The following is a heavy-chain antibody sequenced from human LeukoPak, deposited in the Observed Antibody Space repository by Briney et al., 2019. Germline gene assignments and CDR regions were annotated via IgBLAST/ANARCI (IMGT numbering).Heavy chain of an antibody. CDR2: IKQDGSEK. V-gene: IGHV3-7*01. Sequence: GGSLRLSCAASGFTFSSYWMSWVRQAPGKGLEWVANIKQDGSEKYYVDSVKGRFTISRDNAKNSLYLQMNSLRAEDTAVYYCARDSSGYYWSELHWGQGTLVTVS. D-gene: IGHD3-22*01. CDR1: GFTFSSYW. CDR3: ARDSSGYYWSELH. J-gene: IGHJ4*02.